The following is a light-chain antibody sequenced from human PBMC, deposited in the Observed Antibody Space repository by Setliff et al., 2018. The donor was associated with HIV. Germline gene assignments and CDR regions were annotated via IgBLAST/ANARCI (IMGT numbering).Light chain of an antibody. Sequence: LAQPASVSGSPGQSITISCTGTSSDIGSYNFVSWYQQHPGKAPKLMIFDVTRRPSGVSDRFSGSKSGHTASLTISGLQAEDEADYHCSSYTTSSTYVFGTGTKVTVL. CDR2: DVT. CDR3: SSYTTSSTYV. CDR1: SSDIGSYNF. J-gene: IGLJ1*01. V-gene: IGLV2-14*03.